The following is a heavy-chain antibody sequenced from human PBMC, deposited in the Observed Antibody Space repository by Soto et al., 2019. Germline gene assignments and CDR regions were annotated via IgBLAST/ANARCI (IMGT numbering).Heavy chain of an antibody. D-gene: IGHD4-4*01. V-gene: IGHV5-10-1*01. J-gene: IGHJ4*02. CDR1: GYSFAGYW. CDR3: ARITVKSIAAAYYFDY. Sequence: GESLKISCKGSGYSFAGYWITWVRQKPGKGLEWMGRIDPSDSQTYYSPSFRGHVTISATKSITTVFLQWSSLRASDTAMYYCARITVKSIAAAYYFDYWGQGTLVTVSS. CDR2: IDPSDSQT.